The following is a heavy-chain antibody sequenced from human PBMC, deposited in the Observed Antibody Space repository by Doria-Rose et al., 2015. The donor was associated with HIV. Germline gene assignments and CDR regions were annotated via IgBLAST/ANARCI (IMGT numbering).Heavy chain of an antibody. CDR3: ARIKSSRWYHKYYFDF. J-gene: IGHJ4*02. Sequence: QITLKESSPVLVKPTETLTLTCTVSGVSLSSPGMGVSWIRQPPGKALEWLANIFSDDERSYTTSLKSRLTISRGTSKSQVVLTITDMDPVDTATYYCARIKSSRWYHKYYFDFWGQGTLVIVSA. CDR2: IFSDDER. CDR1: GVSLSSPGMG. V-gene: IGHV2-26*01. D-gene: IGHD6-13*01.